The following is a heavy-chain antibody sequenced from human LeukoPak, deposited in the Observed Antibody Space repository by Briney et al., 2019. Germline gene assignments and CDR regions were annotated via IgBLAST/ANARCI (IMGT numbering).Heavy chain of an antibody. J-gene: IGHJ4*02. CDR1: GDSFTSVTDY. V-gene: IGHV4-39*07. CDR2: GDYSGGT. D-gene: IGHD3-10*01. CDR3: AREGWFGEFDY. Sequence: SETLSLTCTVSGDSFTSVTDYRAWIRQPPGKGLEWIASGDYSGGTYYNPSLESRVAISADMSKNQISLKLTSVTGADTAVYYCAREGWFGEFDYWGQGTLVTVSS.